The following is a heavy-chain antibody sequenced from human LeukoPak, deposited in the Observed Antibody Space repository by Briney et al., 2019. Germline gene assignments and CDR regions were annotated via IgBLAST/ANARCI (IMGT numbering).Heavy chain of an antibody. Sequence: GGSLRLSCAASGFTFSSYAMSWVRQAPGGGVVWVAFIRYDGGNKYYADSVRGRFTISRDNSKNTLYLQMNSLRAEDTAVYYCAKEGLVAAADPWGQGTLVTVSS. CDR3: AKEGLVAAADP. D-gene: IGHD6-13*01. CDR1: GFTFSSYA. V-gene: IGHV3-30*02. CDR2: IRYDGGNK. J-gene: IGHJ5*02.